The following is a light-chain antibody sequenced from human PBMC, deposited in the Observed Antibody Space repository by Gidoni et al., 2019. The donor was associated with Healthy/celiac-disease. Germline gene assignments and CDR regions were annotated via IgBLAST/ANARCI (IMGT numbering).Light chain of an antibody. CDR1: KLGDKY. Sequence: SYELTQPPSVSVSPGQTASITCPGDKLGDKYACWYQQRPGQSPVRVIYQDSKRPSGIPERFSGSNSGNTATLTISGTQAMDEADYYCQAWDSSTVVVFGGGTKLTVL. CDR3: QAWDSSTVVV. V-gene: IGLV3-1*01. J-gene: IGLJ2*01. CDR2: QDS.